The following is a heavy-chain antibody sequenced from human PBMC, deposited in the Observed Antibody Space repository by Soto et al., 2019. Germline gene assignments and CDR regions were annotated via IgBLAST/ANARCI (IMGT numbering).Heavy chain of an antibody. V-gene: IGHV3-48*02. CDR2: ISSSSSTI. CDR1: VFTFSRYS. D-gene: IGHD3-22*01. CDR3: ARAIVVVITSLAFDT. J-gene: IGHJ3*02. Sequence: QPGGSLRLSCAASVFTFSRYSMNWVRPAPGKGLEWVSYISSSSSTIYYADSVKGRFTISRDNAKNSLYLQMNSLRDEDTAVYYCARAIVVVITSLAFDTRGQGTMVTVSS.